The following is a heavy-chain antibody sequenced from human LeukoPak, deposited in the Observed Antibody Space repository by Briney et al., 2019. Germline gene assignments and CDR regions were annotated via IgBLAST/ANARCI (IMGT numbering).Heavy chain of an antibody. CDR1: GGSISSGGYY. V-gene: IGHV4-31*03. D-gene: IGHD3-16*01. CDR3: ARDLIMNGMDV. CDR2: IYYSGST. J-gene: IGHJ6*02. Sequence: PSETLSLTCTVSGGSISSGGYYWSWIRQHPGKGLEWIGYIYYSGSTYYNPSLKSRVTISVDTSKNQFSLKLSSMTAADTAVYYCARDLIMNGMDVWGQGTTVTVSS.